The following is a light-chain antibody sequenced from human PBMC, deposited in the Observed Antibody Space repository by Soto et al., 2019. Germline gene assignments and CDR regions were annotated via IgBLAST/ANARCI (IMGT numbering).Light chain of an antibody. J-gene: IGKJ1*01. CDR1: QAIRTE. CDR3: LQDYSYPRT. V-gene: IGKV1-6*01. CDR2: GTS. Sequence: AIQMTQSPSSLSASVGDRVTITCRASQAIRTELGWYQQRPGKAPKLLIYGTSNLQSGVQSRLSGSGSGTDFTLTINGLQPEDFATYYCLQDYSYPRTFGQGTKV.